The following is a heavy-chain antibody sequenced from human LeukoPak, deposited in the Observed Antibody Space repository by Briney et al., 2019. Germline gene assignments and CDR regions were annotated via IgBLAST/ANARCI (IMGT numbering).Heavy chain of an antibody. D-gene: IGHD3-10*01. Sequence: GASVKVSCKASGYTFTGYYMHWVRQAPGQGLEWMGWINPNSGGTNYAQKFQGRVTMTRDTSISTAYMELSRLRSDDTAVYYCARAGWGSYFGSRPPFYYYGMEVWGQGTTVTVSS. V-gene: IGHV1-2*02. J-gene: IGHJ6*02. CDR1: GYTFTGYY. CDR2: INPNSGGT. CDR3: ARAGWGSYFGSRPPFYYYGMEV.